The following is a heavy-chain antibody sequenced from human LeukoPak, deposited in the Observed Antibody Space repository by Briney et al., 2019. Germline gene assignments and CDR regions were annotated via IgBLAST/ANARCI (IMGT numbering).Heavy chain of an antibody. CDR3: AAADGSGSYLDY. CDR1: GGSISSSNW. J-gene: IGHJ4*02. V-gene: IGHV4-4*02. D-gene: IGHD3-10*01. Sequence: SETLSLTCAVSGGSISSSNWWSWVRPPPGKGLEWIGEIYHSGSTNYNPSLKSRVTISVDKSKNQFSLKLSSVTAADTAVYYCAAADGSGSYLDYWGQGTLVTVSS. CDR2: IYHSGST.